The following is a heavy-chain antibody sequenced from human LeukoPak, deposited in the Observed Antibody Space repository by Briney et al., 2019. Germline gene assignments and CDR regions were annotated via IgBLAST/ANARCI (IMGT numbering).Heavy chain of an antibody. CDR2: IFHSGST. CDR3: AGRGIVTGYFDF. CDR1: GDSITNSNFY. D-gene: IGHD3-9*01. Sequence: SEPLSLTCTVSGDSITNSNFYWGRIRQSPGKGLEWIGSIFHSGSTNYNPSLKSRVTISVDTSKNQFYLRVRSVTAAETALYYCAGRGIVTGYFDFWGRGTLVTVSS. J-gene: IGHJ4*02. V-gene: IGHV4-39*01.